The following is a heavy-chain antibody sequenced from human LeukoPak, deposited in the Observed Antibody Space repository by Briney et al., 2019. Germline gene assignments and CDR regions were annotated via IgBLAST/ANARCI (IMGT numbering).Heavy chain of an antibody. CDR1: GFTFDDYG. CDR3: AKDIGPFKDDSSGFDY. J-gene: IGHJ4*02. V-gene: IGHV3-20*04. Sequence: GGSLRLSCAASGFTFDDYGMSWVRQAPGKGLEWVSGINWNGGSTGYADSVKGRFTISRDNAKNSLYLQMNSLRAEDTALYYCAKDIGPFKDDSSGFDYWGQGTLVTVSS. CDR2: INWNGGST. D-gene: IGHD3-22*01.